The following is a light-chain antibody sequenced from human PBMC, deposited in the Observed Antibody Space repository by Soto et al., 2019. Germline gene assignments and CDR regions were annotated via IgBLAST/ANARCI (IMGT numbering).Light chain of an antibody. CDR1: SSDVGGFNY. V-gene: IGLV2-8*01. Sequence: QSALTQPPSASGSPGQSVTISCTGTSSDVGGFNYVSWYQQHPGKAPKLMISEVSKRPSGVPDRFSGSKSGNTASLTVSGLQAEDEADYYCSSYAGSNNFRFCGGTEVTVL. CDR3: SSYAGSNNFR. J-gene: IGLJ2*01. CDR2: EVS.